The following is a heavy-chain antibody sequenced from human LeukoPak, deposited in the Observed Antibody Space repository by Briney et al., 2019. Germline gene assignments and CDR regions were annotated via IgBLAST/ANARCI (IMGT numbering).Heavy chain of an antibody. V-gene: IGHV1-2*02. CDR1: GYTFTGNY. Sequence: ASVKVSCKASGYTFTGNYMHWVRQAPGQGLEWMGWINPNSGGTNYAQKFQGRVTMTRDTSISTAYMELSRLRSDDTAVYYCARDRTAMVIFDYWGQGTLVTVSS. J-gene: IGHJ4*02. CDR2: INPNSGGT. D-gene: IGHD5-18*01. CDR3: ARDRTAMVIFDY.